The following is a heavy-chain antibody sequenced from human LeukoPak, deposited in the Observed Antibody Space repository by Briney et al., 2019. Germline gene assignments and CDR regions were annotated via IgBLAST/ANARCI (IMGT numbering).Heavy chain of an antibody. D-gene: IGHD2-8*01. CDR3: ARVVDLYLFAFDI. J-gene: IGHJ3*02. CDR1: GGSISSSSYY. Sequence: KPSETLSLTCTVSGGSISSSSYYWGWIRQPPGKGLEWIGYMYSSGNTNYNPSFKSRVTISVDTSKKQFSLKLSSVTAADTAVYYCARVVDLYLFAFDIWGQGTMVTVSS. V-gene: IGHV4-61*05. CDR2: MYSSGNT.